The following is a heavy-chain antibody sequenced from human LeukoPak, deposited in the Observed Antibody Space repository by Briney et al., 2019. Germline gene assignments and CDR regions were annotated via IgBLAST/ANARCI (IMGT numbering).Heavy chain of an antibody. CDR3: ARGGNGVLLWFGELLSAPFDY. CDR1: AGSINSYY. CDR2: IYYSGST. Sequence: SETLSLTCTVSAGSINSYYWSWIRQPPGKGLEWIGYIYYSGSTNYNPSLKSRVTISVDTSKNQFSLKLSSVTAADTAVYYCARGGNGVLLWFGELLSAPFDYWGQGTLVTVSS. J-gene: IGHJ4*02. D-gene: IGHD3-10*01. V-gene: IGHV4-59*01.